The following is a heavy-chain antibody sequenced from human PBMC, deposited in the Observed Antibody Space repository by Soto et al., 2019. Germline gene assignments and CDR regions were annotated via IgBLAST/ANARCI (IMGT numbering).Heavy chain of an antibody. Sequence: EVQLVESGGGLIQPGGSLRLSCAASGFIVSTNYMTWVRQAPGKGLECVSVIYTGGSTYYADSVKGRLTISRDNSKNTLYLQRNSLRAEDTALYYCARVFDAFDIWGQGTMVTVSS. V-gene: IGHV3-53*01. J-gene: IGHJ3*02. CDR1: GFIVSTNY. CDR3: ARVFDAFDI. CDR2: IYTGGST.